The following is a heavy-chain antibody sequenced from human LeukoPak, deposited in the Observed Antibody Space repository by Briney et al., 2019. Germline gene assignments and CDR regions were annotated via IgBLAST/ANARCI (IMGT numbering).Heavy chain of an antibody. Sequence: SETLSLTCTVSGGSISSYYWGWIRQPPGKGLGWIGYIYYSGSTNYNPSLKSRVTISVDTSKNQFSLKLSSVTAADTAVYYCARAVDGPGFYGMDVWGQGTTVTVSS. CDR2: IYYSGST. CDR3: ARAVDGPGFYGMDV. J-gene: IGHJ6*02. CDR1: GGSISSYY. V-gene: IGHV4-59*01. D-gene: IGHD3-10*01.